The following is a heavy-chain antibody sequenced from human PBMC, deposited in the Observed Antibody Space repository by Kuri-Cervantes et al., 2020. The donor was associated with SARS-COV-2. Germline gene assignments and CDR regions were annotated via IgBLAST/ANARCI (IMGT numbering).Heavy chain of an antibody. CDR2: IYYSGST. CDR3: ARESTMGLKTYYYDSSGYYPVYYGMDV. J-gene: IGHJ6*02. CDR1: GGSISTYY. Sequence: SQTLSLTCAVSGGSISTYYWSWIRQPPGKGLEWIGYIYYSGSTNYNPSLKSRATILVYTSHNHFSLNLDSVTAADTAVYYCARESTMGLKTYYYDSSGYYPVYYGMDVWGQGTTVTVSS. V-gene: IGHV4-59*12. D-gene: IGHD3-22*01.